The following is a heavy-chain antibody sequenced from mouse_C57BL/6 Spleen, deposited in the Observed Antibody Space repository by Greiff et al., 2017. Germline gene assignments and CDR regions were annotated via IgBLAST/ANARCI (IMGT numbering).Heavy chain of an antibody. CDR3: ARSRAYYGRDYFDY. CDR1: GYTFTDYN. Sequence: VQLQQSGPELVKPGASVKIPCKASGYTFTDYNMDWVKQSHGKSLEWIGDINPNNGGTIYNQKFKGKATLTVDKSSSTAYMELRSLTSEDTAVYYCARSRAYYGRDYFDYWGQGTTLTVSS. CDR2: INPNNGGT. D-gene: IGHD1-1*01. J-gene: IGHJ2*01. V-gene: IGHV1-18*01.